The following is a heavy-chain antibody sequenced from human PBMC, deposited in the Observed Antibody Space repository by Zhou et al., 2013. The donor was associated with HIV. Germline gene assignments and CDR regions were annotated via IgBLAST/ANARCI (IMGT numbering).Heavy chain of an antibody. CDR1: GGTFSLYA. CDR3: ARGHHCGDQCYFHFDT. CDR2: IIPIFGTA. J-gene: IGHJ4*02. D-gene: IGHD2-21*01. Sequence: QVQLVQSGAEVKKTGSSVRVSCTASGGTFSLYAISWVRQAPGQGLQWMGGIIPIFGTANYAQKFQGRVTITADESTSTAYMELSSLRSEDTAVYYCARGHHCGDQCYFHFDTWGQGSLVTVSS. V-gene: IGHV1-69*01.